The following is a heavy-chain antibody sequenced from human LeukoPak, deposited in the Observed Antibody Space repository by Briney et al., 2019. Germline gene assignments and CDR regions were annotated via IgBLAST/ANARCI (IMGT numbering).Heavy chain of an antibody. CDR2: INPNTGGT. CDR1: GYTFNGYY. CDR3: ARSQVDFWGRWFDP. Sequence: ASVKLPCKASGYTFNGYYLHWGRHAQGQGLEWMGRINPNTGGTNYAQRFQSRVTMTRETTISTAYMDLSRLTSDDTAAYYCARSQVDFWGRWFDPWGQGNLVTVSP. V-gene: IGHV1-2*06. J-gene: IGHJ5*02. D-gene: IGHD3-16*01.